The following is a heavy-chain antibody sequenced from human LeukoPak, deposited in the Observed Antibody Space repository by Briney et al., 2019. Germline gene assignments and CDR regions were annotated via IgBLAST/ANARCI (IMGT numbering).Heavy chain of an antibody. D-gene: IGHD6-19*01. Sequence: SGGSLILSCAASGFTFSSYSMNWVRQAPGKGLEWVSSISSSSSYIYYADSVKGRFTISRDNAKNSLYLQMNSLRAEDTAVYYCARARLAAGTIYFDYWGQGTLVTVSS. CDR1: GFTFSSYS. V-gene: IGHV3-21*01. CDR3: ARARLAAGTIYFDY. CDR2: ISSSSSYI. J-gene: IGHJ4*02.